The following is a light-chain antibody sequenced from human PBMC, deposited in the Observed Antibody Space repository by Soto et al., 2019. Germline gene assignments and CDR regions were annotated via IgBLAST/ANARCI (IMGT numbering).Light chain of an antibody. Sequence: QLVLTQSPSASASLGASVSLTCTLSSGHGNYIIAWHQQQPGKGSRYLMKVKSDGSHTKGDGIPDRFSGSSSGAERYLAISGLQSEDEADYYCQTWDTGIVVFGGGTKLTVL. CDR3: QTWDTGIVV. CDR2: VKSDGSH. CDR1: SGHGNYI. V-gene: IGLV4-69*01. J-gene: IGLJ3*02.